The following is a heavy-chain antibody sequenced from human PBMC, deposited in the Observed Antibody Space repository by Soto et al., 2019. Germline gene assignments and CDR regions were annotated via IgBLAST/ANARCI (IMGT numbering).Heavy chain of an antibody. J-gene: IGHJ4*02. D-gene: IGHD3-22*01. CDR3: AKDTYFHDSSGYYTFDY. V-gene: IGHV3-30*18. CDR1: GFTFSSFG. CDR2: ISYDGSND. Sequence: QVQLVESGGGVVQPGRSLRLSCAASGFTFSSFGMHWVRQAPGKGLEWVAHISYDGSNDHSADSVKGRFTISRDNSEDTLYLQMNSLRVEDTAVYYCAKDTYFHDSSGYYTFDYWGQGTLVTVSS.